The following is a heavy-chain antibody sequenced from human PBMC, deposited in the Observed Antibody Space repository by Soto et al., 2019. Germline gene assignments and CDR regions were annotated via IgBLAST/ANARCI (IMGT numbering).Heavy chain of an antibody. V-gene: IGHV3-74*01. CDR2: INSDGSNT. D-gene: IGHD5-18*01. J-gene: IGHJ5*02. CDR1: GVPLGRDW. Sequence: PGGALRLSWAASGVPLGRDWMHLVRQAPGKGLVRVSRINSDGSNTIYADSVKGRFTISRDNAKNTLYLQMNDLRADDTAVYYCARDRGYTYGKGLGPWGPGTLVTVSS. CDR3: ARDRGYTYGKGLGP.